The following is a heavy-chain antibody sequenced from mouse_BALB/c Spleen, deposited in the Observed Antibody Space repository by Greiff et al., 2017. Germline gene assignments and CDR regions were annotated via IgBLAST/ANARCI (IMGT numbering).Heavy chain of an antibody. J-gene: IGHJ3*01. CDR1: GFNIKDTY. CDR2: IDPANGNT. Sequence: EVQLQQSGAELVKPGASVKLSCTASGFNIKDTYMHWVKQRPEQGLEWIGRIDPANGNTKYDPKFQGKATITADTSSNTAYLQLSSLTSEDTAVYYCAFYRGFADWGQGTLVTVSA. CDR3: AFYRGFAD. V-gene: IGHV14-3*02.